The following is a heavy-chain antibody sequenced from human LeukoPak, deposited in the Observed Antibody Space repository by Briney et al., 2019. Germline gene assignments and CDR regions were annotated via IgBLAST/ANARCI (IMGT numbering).Heavy chain of an antibody. J-gene: IGHJ5*02. Sequence: SETLSLTCTVSGGSISSHYWSRIRQPPGKGLEWIGYIYYSGSTNYNPSLKSGVTISVDTSKNQFSLKLSSVTAADTAVYYCARVYRNWFDPWGQGTLVTVSS. CDR2: IYYSGST. V-gene: IGHV4-59*11. CDR3: ARVYRNWFDP. CDR1: GGSISSHY. D-gene: IGHD1-14*01.